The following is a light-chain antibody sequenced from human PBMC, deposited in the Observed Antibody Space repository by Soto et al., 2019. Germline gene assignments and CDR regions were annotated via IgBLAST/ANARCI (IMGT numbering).Light chain of an antibody. CDR2: GAS. CDR1: QAIRND. J-gene: IGKJ1*01. Sequence: AIQMTQSPSSLSASVGDRVTITCRASQAIRNDLGWYQQKPGKAPNLLIFGASNWQVGVPVRFSASGSGTNFTLTSSNLQPDDFATYYCQQYYTYWHMFGQGTKVDIK. V-gene: IGKV1-6*01. CDR3: QQYYTYWHM.